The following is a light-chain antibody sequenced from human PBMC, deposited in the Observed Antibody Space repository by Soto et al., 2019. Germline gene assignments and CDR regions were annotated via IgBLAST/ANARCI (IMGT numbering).Light chain of an antibody. CDR2: DAS. CDR1: QSISSW. J-gene: IGKJ4*01. V-gene: IGKV1-5*01. CDR3: QQYNSYSLT. Sequence: DIQMTQSPSTLSASVGDRVTITCRASQSISSWLAWYQQKPGKAPKLLIYDASSLESGVPSRFSGSGSGTDFTITISRLQPDDFATYYCQQYNSYSLTFGGGTKVEIK.